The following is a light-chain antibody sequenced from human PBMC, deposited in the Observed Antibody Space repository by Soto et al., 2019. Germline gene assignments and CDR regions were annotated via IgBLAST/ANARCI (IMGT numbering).Light chain of an antibody. CDR1: NSNWGSNT. V-gene: IGLV1-44*01. J-gene: IGLJ1*01. CDR3: AAWDDSLNGYV. CDR2: SNN. Sequence: QSVLTQTPSLSVTPGQRVTISLSGKNSNWGSNTVSWYQQLPGKAPKRLIHSNNQRPSGVPDRFSGSKSGTSASLTITGLQSEDEADYYCAAWDDSLNGYVFGTGTKVTVL.